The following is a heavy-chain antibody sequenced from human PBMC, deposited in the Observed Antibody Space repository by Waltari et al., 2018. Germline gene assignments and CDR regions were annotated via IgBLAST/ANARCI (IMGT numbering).Heavy chain of an antibody. Sequence: QVQLVQSGAEVKKPGASVKVSCRVSGYSLTESALHWVRQAPGKGLEWLGGFDPEYGEAVYAQEFQGRVTMTEDTSKDTAYMELSSVTYEDTAVYYCTRDRVGYCSGGTCYSRWFDPWGQGTLVTVSS. CDR3: TRDRVGYCSGGTCYSRWFDP. D-gene: IGHD2-15*01. CDR1: GYSLTESA. J-gene: IGHJ5*02. CDR2: FDPEYGEA. V-gene: IGHV1-24*01.